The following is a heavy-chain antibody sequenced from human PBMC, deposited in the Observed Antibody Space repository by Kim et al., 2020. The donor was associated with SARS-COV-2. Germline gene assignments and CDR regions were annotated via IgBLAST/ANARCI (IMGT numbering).Heavy chain of an antibody. CDR2: ISRDTIAT. CDR3: ARDSYRYDS. CDR1: GFPFNIFA. V-gene: IGHV3-30*03. D-gene: IGHD5-18*01. J-gene: IGHJ5*01. Sequence: GGSLRLSCAASGFPFNIFAMHWVRQAPGKGLEWVSFISRDTIATYYADSVKGRFIVSRDDSKNMLYLQLNNLRAEDSAVYYCARDSYRYDSWGRGALVTVSS.